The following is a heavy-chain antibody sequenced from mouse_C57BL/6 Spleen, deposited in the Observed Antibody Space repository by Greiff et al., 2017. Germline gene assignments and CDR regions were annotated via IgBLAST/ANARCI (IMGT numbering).Heavy chain of an antibody. CDR1: GYTFTDYY. CDR2: INPYNGGT. J-gene: IGHJ1*03. CDR3: ARRGGSSLYWYFDV. V-gene: IGHV1-19*01. D-gene: IGHD1-1*01. Sequence: VQLQQSGPVLVKPGASVKMSCKASGYTFTDYYMNWVKQSHGKSLEWIGVINPYNGGTSYNQKFKGKATLTVDQSSSTAYMELNSLTSEDSAVYYCARRGGSSLYWYFDVWGTGTTVTVSS.